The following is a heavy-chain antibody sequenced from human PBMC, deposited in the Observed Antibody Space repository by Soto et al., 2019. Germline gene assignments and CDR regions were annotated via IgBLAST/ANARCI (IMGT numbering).Heavy chain of an antibody. J-gene: IGHJ6*02. CDR1: RFTFSSYW. Sequence: DVRLVESGGGLVQPGGSLRLSCAASRFTFSSYWMSWVRQAPGRGLEWVANIKEDGRDKYYADSVKGRFTISRDNAKKSLYVQMNSLRVEDTAVYYCARGIDDNASFGMDVWGQGTTVTVSS. V-gene: IGHV3-7*01. CDR3: ARGIDDNASFGMDV. D-gene: IGHD1-1*01. CDR2: IKEDGRDK.